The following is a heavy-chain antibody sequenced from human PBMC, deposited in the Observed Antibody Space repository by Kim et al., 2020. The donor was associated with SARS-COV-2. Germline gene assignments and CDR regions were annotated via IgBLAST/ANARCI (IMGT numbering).Heavy chain of an antibody. D-gene: IGHD3-22*01. CDR2: GST. Sequence: GSTSYPDSVKGRFTISRDNSKNTLYLQMNSLRAEDTAVYYCARGQYDSNNWGQGTLVTVSS. CDR3: ARGQYDSNN. J-gene: IGHJ4*02. V-gene: IGHV3-66*01.